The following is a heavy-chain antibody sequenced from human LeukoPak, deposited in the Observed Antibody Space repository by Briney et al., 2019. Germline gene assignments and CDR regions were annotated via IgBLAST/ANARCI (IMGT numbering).Heavy chain of an antibody. Sequence: GGSLRHSCAASGFNFSDYYMSWLRQAPGKGLEWVSYISSNGSTIYYADSVKGRFTISRDNAKNSLYLQMNSLRAEDTAVYYCAGAIFGVVILYYMDVWGKGTTVTVSS. J-gene: IGHJ6*03. CDR3: AGAIFGVVILYYMDV. V-gene: IGHV3-11*04. D-gene: IGHD3-3*01. CDR2: ISSNGSTI. CDR1: GFNFSDYY.